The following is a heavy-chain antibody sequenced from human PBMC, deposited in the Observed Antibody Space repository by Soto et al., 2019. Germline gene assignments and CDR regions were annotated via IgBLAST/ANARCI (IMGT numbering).Heavy chain of an antibody. CDR2: IIPILGIA. Sequence: SVKVSCKASGGTFSSYTISWVRQAPGQGLEWMGRIIPILGIANYAQKFQGRVTITADKSTSTAYMEMSSLRSEDTAVYYCARAAPNRYYYYYYMDVWGKWTTVTVSS. V-gene: IGHV1-69*02. CDR3: ARAAPNRYYYYYYMDV. J-gene: IGHJ6*03. D-gene: IGHD6-25*01. CDR1: GGTFSSYT.